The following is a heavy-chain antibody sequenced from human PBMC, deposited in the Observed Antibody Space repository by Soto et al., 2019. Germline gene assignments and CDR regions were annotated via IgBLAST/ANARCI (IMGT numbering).Heavy chain of an antibody. V-gene: IGHV3-23*01. CDR3: AKGIAARLTDY. Sequence: GGSLRLSCAASGFTFSTYTMSWVRQAPGTGLEWVSTISGSGGLTYYADSAKGRFTISRDNSKNTLYLQMNSLRAEDTAIYYCAKGIAARLTDYWGQGTLVTVSS. D-gene: IGHD6-6*01. J-gene: IGHJ4*02. CDR2: ISGSGGLT. CDR1: GFTFSTYT.